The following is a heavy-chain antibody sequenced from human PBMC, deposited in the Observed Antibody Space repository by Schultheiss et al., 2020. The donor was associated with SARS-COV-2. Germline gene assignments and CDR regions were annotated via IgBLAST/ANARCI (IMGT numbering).Heavy chain of an antibody. J-gene: IGHJ6*03. CDR3: AKFAGRSYSYYYMDV. V-gene: IGHV5-10-1*01. CDR1: GYSFTTSW. CDR2: IDPSDSYT. Sequence: GESLKISCHGSGYSFTTSWISWVRQMPGKGLEWMGRIDPSDSYTNYSPSFQGHVTISTDKSISTAYLQWSSLRASDTAIYYCAKFAGRSYSYYYMDVWGKGTTVTVSS.